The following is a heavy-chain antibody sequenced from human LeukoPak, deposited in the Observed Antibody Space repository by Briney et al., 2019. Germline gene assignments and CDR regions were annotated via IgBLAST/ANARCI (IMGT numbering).Heavy chain of an antibody. D-gene: IGHD3-22*01. CDR3: ARGGGYYDSSGYHWFDP. CDR1: GGTFSNYA. CDR2: IIPIFGTT. V-gene: IGHV1-69*06. J-gene: IGHJ5*02. Sequence: ASVKVSCKASGGTFSNYAINWVRQAPGQGLEWMGGIIPIFGTTNYAQKFQGRVTITADKSTSTAYMELSRLRSDDTAVYYCARGGGYYDSSGYHWFDPWGQGTLVTVSS.